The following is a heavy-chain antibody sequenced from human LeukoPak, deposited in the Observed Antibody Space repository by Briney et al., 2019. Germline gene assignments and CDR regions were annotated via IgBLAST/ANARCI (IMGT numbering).Heavy chain of an antibody. V-gene: IGHV3-21*01. CDR3: VRMWDVSSPEEDF. J-gene: IGHJ4*02. CDR1: GFTFNTYS. D-gene: IGHD1-26*01. Sequence: GGSLRLSCAASGFTFNTYSMNWVRQAPGKGLEWVSSISSTSSYTYYADSLKGRSTISRDNAKNSLFLQIYSLRADDTAVYYCVRMWDVSSPEEDFWGPGTLVTVSS. CDR2: ISSTSSYT.